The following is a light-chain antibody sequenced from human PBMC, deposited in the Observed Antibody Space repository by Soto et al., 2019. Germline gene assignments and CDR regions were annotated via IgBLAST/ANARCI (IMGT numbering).Light chain of an antibody. CDR3: ASWTSSLTASL. CDR2: ADN. J-gene: IGLJ1*01. V-gene: IGLV1-51*01. CDR1: SSNIGGNS. Sequence: QSVLRQPPSVSAAPGQKVTISCSGSSSNIGGNSVSWYQQRPGTAPKLLIYADNKRPSGIPDRFSCSKSGTSATLGITGFQTGDEAYYYGASWTSSLTASLFGT.